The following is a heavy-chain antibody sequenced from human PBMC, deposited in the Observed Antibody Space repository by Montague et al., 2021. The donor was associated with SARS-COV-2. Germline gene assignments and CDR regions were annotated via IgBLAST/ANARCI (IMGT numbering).Heavy chain of an antibody. CDR3: ARRVDTWGFRFDS. D-gene: IGHD7-27*01. CDR2: INHSGST. Sequence: SETLSLTCAVYGGSFSGYYWSWIRQPPGEGLEWIGEINHSGSTNYNPSLKSRVTISVDTSKNQFSLKLSSVTAADTAVYYCARRVDTWGFRFDSWGQGALVTVSS. J-gene: IGHJ4*02. CDR1: GGSFSGYY. V-gene: IGHV4-34*01.